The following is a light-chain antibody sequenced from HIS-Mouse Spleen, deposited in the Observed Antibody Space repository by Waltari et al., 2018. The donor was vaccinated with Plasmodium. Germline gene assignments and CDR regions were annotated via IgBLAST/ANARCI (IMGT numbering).Light chain of an antibody. CDR1: SSDVGGYNY. J-gene: IGLJ2*01. CDR3: SSDTSSSTLV. V-gene: IGLV2-14*03. Sequence: QSALTQPASVSGSPGQSITISCTGTSSDVGGYNYVSWYQPHPGKAPKPMIYDVSNRPAGVSNRFSGSKSGNTASLTISGLQAEDEADYYCSSDTSSSTLVFGGGTKLTVL. CDR2: DVS.